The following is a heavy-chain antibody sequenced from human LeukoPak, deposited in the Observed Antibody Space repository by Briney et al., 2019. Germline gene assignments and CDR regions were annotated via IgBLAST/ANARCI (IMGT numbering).Heavy chain of an antibody. D-gene: IGHD5-24*01. V-gene: IGHV3-21*01. CDR1: GFTFSSYS. CDR3: ARDADGYYPHLYFDN. Sequence: GGSLRLSCAASGFTFSSYSMNWVRQAPGKGLEWVSSISSSSSYIYYADSVKGRFTISRDNAKNSLYLQMNSLRAEDTAVYYCARDADGYYPHLYFDNWGAGELVTVSS. CDR2: ISSSSSYI. J-gene: IGHJ4*02.